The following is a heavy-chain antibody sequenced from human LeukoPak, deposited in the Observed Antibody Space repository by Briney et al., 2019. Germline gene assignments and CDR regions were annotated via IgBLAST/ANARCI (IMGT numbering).Heavy chain of an antibody. V-gene: IGHV4-59*01. CDR3: ARSSRQWLLN. J-gene: IGHJ4*02. D-gene: IGHD3-22*01. Sequence: PSETLSLTCTVSGGSISSYYWSWIRQPPGKGLEWIGYIYYSGSTNYNPSLKSRVTISVDTSKNQFSLKLSSVTAADTAVYYCARSSRQWLLNWGQGTLVTVSS. CDR2: IYYSGST. CDR1: GGSISSYY.